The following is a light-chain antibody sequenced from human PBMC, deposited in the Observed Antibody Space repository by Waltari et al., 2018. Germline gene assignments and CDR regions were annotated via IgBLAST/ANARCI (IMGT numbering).Light chain of an antibody. CDR1: SSEVGGYNY. V-gene: IGLV2-14*01. J-gene: IGLJ1*01. CDR2: EVS. CDR3: SSYTSSSTL. Sequence: QSALTQPASVSGSPGQSITISCTGTSSEVGGYNYVSWYQQHPGKAPKLMIYEVSNRPSGVSNRFSGSKSGNTASLTISGLQAEDEADYYCSSYTSSSTLFGTGTKDTVL.